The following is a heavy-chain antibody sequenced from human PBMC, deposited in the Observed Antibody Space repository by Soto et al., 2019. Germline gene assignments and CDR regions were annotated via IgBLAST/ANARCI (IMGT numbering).Heavy chain of an antibody. CDR3: GREKYYYDRSVPIPHPGAFDS. V-gene: IGHV3-33*01. CDR2: IWYDGSNK. Sequence: QVQLVESGGGVVQPGRSLRLSCAASGFTFSSYGMHGVRQAPGKGLEWVAVIWYDGSNKYYADSVKGRFTIYRDNSKNPLYLQMNSRRAEDTAVYYCGREKYYYDRSVPIPHPGAFDSWGQGTMVTVSS. D-gene: IGHD3-22*01. CDR1: GFTFSSYG. J-gene: IGHJ3*02.